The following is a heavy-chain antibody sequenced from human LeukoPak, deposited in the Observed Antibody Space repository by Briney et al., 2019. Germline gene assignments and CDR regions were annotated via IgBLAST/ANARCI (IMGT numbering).Heavy chain of an antibody. Sequence: GGSLRLSCAASGFTFDDYAMHWVRQAPGKGLEWVSGISWNSGSIGYADSVKGRFTISRDNAKNSLYLQMNSLRAEDTALYYCAKDRYSSGWPDYWGQGTLVTVSS. CDR1: GFTFDDYA. J-gene: IGHJ4*02. D-gene: IGHD6-19*01. CDR2: ISWNSGSI. V-gene: IGHV3-9*01. CDR3: AKDRYSSGWPDY.